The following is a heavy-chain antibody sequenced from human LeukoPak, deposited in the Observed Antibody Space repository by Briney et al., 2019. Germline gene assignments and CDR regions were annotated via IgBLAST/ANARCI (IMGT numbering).Heavy chain of an antibody. V-gene: IGHV6-1*01. CDR2: TYYRSQWNN. CDR1: GDSVSSNSAA. Sequence: SQTLSLTCAISGDSVSSNSAAWNRIRQSPSRGLEWLGRTYYRSQWNNDYAVPVKSRITINPDTSKNQFSLQLNSVTPEDTAVYYCVRTYTSGRFFDYWGQGTLVTVSS. CDR3: VRTYTSGRFFDY. D-gene: IGHD6-19*01. J-gene: IGHJ4*02.